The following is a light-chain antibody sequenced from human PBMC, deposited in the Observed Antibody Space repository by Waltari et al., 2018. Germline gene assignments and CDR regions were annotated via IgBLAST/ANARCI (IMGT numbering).Light chain of an antibody. CDR1: RNVGSD. J-gene: IGKJ4*01. CDR2: GVS. Sequence: EIVMTQSPATLSLSPVERATLSCRASRNVGSDLAWYQQKPGQPPRLLIYGVSSRATGIPARFSGSGYGTEFALTISSLQSEDSAVYYCQHYRTQPLTFGGGTRVEI. CDR3: QHYRTQPLT. V-gene: IGKV3-15*01.